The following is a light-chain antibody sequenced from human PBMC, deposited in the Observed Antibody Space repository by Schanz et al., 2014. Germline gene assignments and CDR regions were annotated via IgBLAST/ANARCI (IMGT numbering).Light chain of an antibody. CDR1: QSLTSS. CDR2: GVS. CDR3: QQYNNWPPYA. V-gene: IGKV3-15*01. J-gene: IGKJ2*01. Sequence: EIVLTQSPGTLSLSPGERATLSCRASQSLTSSLLAWYQQKPGQAPRLLIYGVSTRATGIPARFSGSGSGTEFTLTISSLQSEDFAVYFCQQYNNWPPYAFGQGTKVEIK.